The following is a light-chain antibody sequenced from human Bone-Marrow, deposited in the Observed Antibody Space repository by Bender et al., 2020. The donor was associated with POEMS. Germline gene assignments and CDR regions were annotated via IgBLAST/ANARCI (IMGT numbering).Light chain of an antibody. CDR2: DIY. Sequence: QSALTQPASVSGSPGQSITISCSGTSGDVDNYNFVSWYQQHPDKAPKLIIYDIYNRPSGVSNRFSGSKSASTASLTISGLQAEDEADYYCCSYAGTNTWVSGGGTKLTVL. CDR3: CSYAGTNTWV. CDR1: SGDVDNYNF. V-gene: IGLV2-23*02. J-gene: IGLJ3*02.